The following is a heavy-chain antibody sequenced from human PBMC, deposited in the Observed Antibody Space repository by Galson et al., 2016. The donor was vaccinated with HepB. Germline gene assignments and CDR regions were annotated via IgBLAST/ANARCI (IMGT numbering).Heavy chain of an antibody. D-gene: IGHD3-16*01. J-gene: IGHJ4*02. CDR3: ATWGLTLGVDH. Sequence: SLRLSCAASGFTFSNYYMSWIRQSPGKRLEWVAVISDNGSNKYYADSVKGRFTLSRDNSEHTLYLQMNSLRTEDTAMYYGATWGLTLGVDHWGQGILVTVSS. V-gene: IGHV3-30-3*01. CDR1: GFTFSNYY. CDR2: ISDNGSNK.